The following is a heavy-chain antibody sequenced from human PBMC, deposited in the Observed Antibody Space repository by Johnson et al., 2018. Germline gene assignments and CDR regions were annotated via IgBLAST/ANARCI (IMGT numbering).Heavy chain of an antibody. CDR3: ARAGQAFDI. J-gene: IGHJ3*02. V-gene: IGHV1-69*01. Sequence: QVQLVESGSEVKKPGSSVKVSCKASGGTFSSYALNWVQQAPGQGLEWMGGIIPMFDTTKYAKKFQGRVTFTADESSTTAYMELSGLTSEDTAIYYCARAGQAFDILGQGTMVTVSA. CDR2: IIPMFDTT. CDR1: GGTFSSYA.